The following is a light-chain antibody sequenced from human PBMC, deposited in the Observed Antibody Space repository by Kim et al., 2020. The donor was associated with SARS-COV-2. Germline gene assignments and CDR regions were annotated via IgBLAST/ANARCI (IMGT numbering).Light chain of an antibody. CDR2: GAS. CDR1: QSVSSNY. CDR3: QQYSSSPAT. J-gene: IGKJ1*01. V-gene: IGKV3-20*01. Sequence: PAERATLSCRASQSVSSNYLAWYQQKPGQAPRLLIYGASSRATGIPDRFSGSGSGTDFTLTITRLEPEDFAVYYCQQYSSSPATFGQGTKVDIK.